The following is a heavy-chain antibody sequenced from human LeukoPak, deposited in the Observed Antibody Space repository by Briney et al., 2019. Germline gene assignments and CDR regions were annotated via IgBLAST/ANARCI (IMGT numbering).Heavy chain of an antibody. CDR3: ARRDGYCSSTSCYMSSESFDY. CDR1: GGTFSSYA. CDR2: IIPIFGTA. V-gene: IGHV1-69*05. D-gene: IGHD2-2*02. Sequence: SVKVSCKASGGTFSSYAISWVRQAPGQGLEWMGRIIPIFGTANHAQKFQGRVTITTDESTSTAYMELSSLRSEDTAVHYCARRDGYCSSTSCYMSSESFDYWGQGTLVTVSS. J-gene: IGHJ4*02.